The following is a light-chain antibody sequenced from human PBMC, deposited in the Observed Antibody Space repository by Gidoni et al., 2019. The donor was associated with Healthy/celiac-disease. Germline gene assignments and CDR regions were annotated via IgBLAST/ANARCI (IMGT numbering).Light chain of an antibody. Sequence: QSALTQPASVSGSPGQSITISCTGTSSDVGGYTYVSWYQQHPGKAPKRMIYDVSNRPSGVSNRFSGSKSGNTASLTISGLQAEDEADYYCSSYTSSSTLPFVFGTGTKVTVL. CDR1: SSDVGGYTY. CDR3: SSYTSSSTLPFV. J-gene: IGLJ1*01. CDR2: DVS. V-gene: IGLV2-14*03.